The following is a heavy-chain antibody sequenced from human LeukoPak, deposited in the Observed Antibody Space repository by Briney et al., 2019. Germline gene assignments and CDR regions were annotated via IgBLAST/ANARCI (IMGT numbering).Heavy chain of an antibody. V-gene: IGHV3-33*01. Sequence: GRSLRLSCAASGFTFSTYGMHWVRRAPGKGLEWVAVIWYDGSNKYYADSVKGRFTISRDNSKNTLYLEMNSLRAEDTAVYYCARGIRWLVRYYFDYWGQGTLVTVSS. J-gene: IGHJ4*02. CDR1: GFTFSTYG. CDR3: ARGIRWLVRYYFDY. D-gene: IGHD6-19*01. CDR2: IWYDGSNK.